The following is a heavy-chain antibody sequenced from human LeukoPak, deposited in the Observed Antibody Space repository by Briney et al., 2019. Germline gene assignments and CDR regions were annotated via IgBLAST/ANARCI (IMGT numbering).Heavy chain of an antibody. Sequence: PGGSLRLSCAASGFTFSSYAMSWVRQAPGKGLEWVSAISGSGGSTYYADSVKGRFTISRDNSKNTLYLQMNNLRAEDTAVYYCARVSDTYYDFWSGYYPFDYWGQGTLVTVSS. D-gene: IGHD3-3*01. V-gene: IGHV3-23*01. CDR3: ARVSDTYYDFWSGYYPFDY. J-gene: IGHJ4*02. CDR2: ISGSGGST. CDR1: GFTFSSYA.